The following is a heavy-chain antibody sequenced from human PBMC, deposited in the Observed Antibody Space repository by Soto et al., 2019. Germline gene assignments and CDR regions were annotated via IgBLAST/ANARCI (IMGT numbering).Heavy chain of an antibody. CDR3: AVRRYYYYGMDV. J-gene: IGHJ6*02. CDR2: IIPIFGTA. Sequence: QVQLVQSGAEVKKPGSSVKVSCKASGGTFSSYAISWVRQAPGQGLEWMGGIIPIFGTANYAQKFQGRVTITADKSTSTDYMELSSMRSEDTAVYYCAVRRYYYYGMDVWGQGTPVTVSS. V-gene: IGHV1-69*06. CDR1: GGTFSSYA.